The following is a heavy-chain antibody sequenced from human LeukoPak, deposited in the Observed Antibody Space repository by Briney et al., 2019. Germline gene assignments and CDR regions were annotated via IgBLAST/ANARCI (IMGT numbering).Heavy chain of an antibody. V-gene: IGHV3-7*05. D-gene: IGHD4-17*01. J-gene: IGHJ1*01. CDR3: ASISYGDYEH. Sequence: GGSLRLSCVGSGFTFGSYWMNWVRQAPGKGLEWAANIRQDGSEKKYVDSVKGRFTISRDNAKNALYLQMNSLRAEDTAVYYCASISYGDYEHWGQGTLVTVSS. CDR1: GFTFGSYW. CDR2: IRQDGSEK.